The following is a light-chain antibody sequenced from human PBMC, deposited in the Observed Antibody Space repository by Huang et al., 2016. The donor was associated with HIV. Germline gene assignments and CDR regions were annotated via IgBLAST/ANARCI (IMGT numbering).Light chain of an antibody. Sequence: DIQMTQSPSSLYASVGDRVTITCRASQGITKSLVWYQQKPGKSPKLLLFATSILERGVPSRFSGSGSGTDFTLTISSLQPEEFATYYCQQYYNTPYTFGQGTKLEIK. CDR1: QGITKS. CDR2: ATS. J-gene: IGKJ2*01. V-gene: IGKV1-NL1*01. CDR3: QQYYNTPYT.